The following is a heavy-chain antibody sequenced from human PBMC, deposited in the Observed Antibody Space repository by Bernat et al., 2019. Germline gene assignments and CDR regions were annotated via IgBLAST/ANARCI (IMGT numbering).Heavy chain of an antibody. D-gene: IGHD3-3*01. CDR3: ARSPYDFWSGYYLYYFDY. V-gene: IGHV4-31*03. Sequence: QVQLQESGPGLVKPSQTLSLTCTVSGGSISSGGYYWSWIRQHPGKGLEWIGYIYYSGSTYYNPSLTSRVTISVDTSKNQFSLKLSSVTAADTAVYYCARSPYDFWSGYYLYYFDYWGQGTLVTVSS. J-gene: IGHJ4*02. CDR1: GGSISSGGYY. CDR2: IYYSGST.